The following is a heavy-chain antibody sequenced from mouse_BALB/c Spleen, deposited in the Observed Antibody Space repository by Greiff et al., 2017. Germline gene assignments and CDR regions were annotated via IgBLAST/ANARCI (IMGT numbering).Heavy chain of an antibody. CDR2: ISSGGGST. CDR1: GFAFSSYD. CDR3: ARGDGNYWAMDY. Sequence: EVKLMESGGGLVKPGGSLKLSCAASGFAFSSYDMSWVRQTPEKRLEWVAYISSGGGSTYYPDTVKGRFTISRDNAKNTLYLQMSSLKSEDTAMYYCARGDGNYWAMDYWGQGTSVTVSS. V-gene: IGHV5-12-1*01. D-gene: IGHD2-1*01. J-gene: IGHJ4*01.